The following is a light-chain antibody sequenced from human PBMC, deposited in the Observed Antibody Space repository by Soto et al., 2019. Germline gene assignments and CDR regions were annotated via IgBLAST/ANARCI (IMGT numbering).Light chain of an antibody. Sequence: DIQMTQSPSTLSASVGDRVTITCRASQSVSGWLAWYQQKPGEAPKLLIYDASALPRGVPSRFSGSGSGTKFTLTIASLQSDDFATYYCQQYETFSGTFGPGTKVDIK. CDR2: DAS. CDR3: QQYETFSGT. CDR1: QSVSGW. J-gene: IGKJ1*01. V-gene: IGKV1-5*01.